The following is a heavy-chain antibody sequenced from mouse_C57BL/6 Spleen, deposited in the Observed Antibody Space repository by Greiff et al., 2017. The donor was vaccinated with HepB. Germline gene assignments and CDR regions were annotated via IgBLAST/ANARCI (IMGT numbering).Heavy chain of an antibody. CDR3: EGRAFHRGHWYFDV. Sequence: QVQLQQPGAELVMPGASVKLSCKASGYTFTSYWMHWVKQRPGQGLEWIGEIDPSDSYTNYNQKFKGKSTLTVDKSSSTAYMQLSSLTSEDTEVYCCEGRAFHRGHWYFDVWGTGTTVTVSS. V-gene: IGHV1-69*01. CDR2: IDPSDSYT. J-gene: IGHJ1*03. D-gene: IGHD1-2*01. CDR1: GYTFTSYW.